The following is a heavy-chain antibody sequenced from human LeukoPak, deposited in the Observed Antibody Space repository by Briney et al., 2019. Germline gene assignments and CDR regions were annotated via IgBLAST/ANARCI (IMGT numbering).Heavy chain of an antibody. V-gene: IGHV4-39*07. D-gene: IGHD1-26*01. CDR2: IYYSGST. Sequence: SETPSLTCTVSGGSISSSSYYWGWIRQPPGKGLEWIGSIYYSGSTYYNPSLKSRVTMSVDTSKNQFSLKLSSVTAADTAVYYCARASGSYYTPLFDYWGQGTLVTVSS. CDR3: ARASGSYYTPLFDY. J-gene: IGHJ4*02. CDR1: GGSISSSSYY.